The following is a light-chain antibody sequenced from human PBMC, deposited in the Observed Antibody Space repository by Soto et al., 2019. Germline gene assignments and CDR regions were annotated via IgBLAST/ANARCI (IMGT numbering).Light chain of an antibody. Sequence: QSALTQPASVSGSPGQSITISCAGTSSDIGSHNLVSWYQHPPDKAPKLLIYEVADRPSGASDRFSGSKSGNTASLTISGLRAEGVADYCCSSDTYITTKLCGAETKVT. CDR2: EVA. J-gene: IGLJ1*01. CDR3: SSDTYITTKL. CDR1: SSDIGSHNL. V-gene: IGLV2-14*02.